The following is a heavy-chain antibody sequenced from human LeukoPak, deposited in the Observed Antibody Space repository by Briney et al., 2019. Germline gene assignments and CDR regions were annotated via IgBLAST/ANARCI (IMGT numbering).Heavy chain of an antibody. CDR3: ARDLHSSSWYGSDY. D-gene: IGHD6-13*01. V-gene: IGHV1-18*04. CDR1: GYTFTNYL. J-gene: IGHJ4*02. Sequence: ASVKVSCKASGYTFTNYLLHWVRQAPGQGLEWMGWISAYNGNTNYAQKLQGRVTMTTDTSTSTAYMELRSLRSDDTAVYYCARDLHSSSWYGSDYWGQGTLVTVSS. CDR2: ISAYNGNT.